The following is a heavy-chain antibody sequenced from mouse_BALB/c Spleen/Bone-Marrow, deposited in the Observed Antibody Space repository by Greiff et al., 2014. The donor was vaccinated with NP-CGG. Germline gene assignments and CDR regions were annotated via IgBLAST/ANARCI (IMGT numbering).Heavy chain of an antibody. CDR1: GYTFTSYW. CDR2: INPSSGYT. Sequence: QVQLQQSGAELAKPGAPVKMSCKASGYTFTSYWMHWVKQRPGQGLEWIGNINPSSGYTEYNQKFKDKATLTADKSSSTAYMQLSSLTSEDSAVYYCARPITTGIQAWFAYWGQGILVTVSA. CDR3: ARPITTGIQAWFAY. D-gene: IGHD2-4*01. J-gene: IGHJ3*01. V-gene: IGHV1-7*01.